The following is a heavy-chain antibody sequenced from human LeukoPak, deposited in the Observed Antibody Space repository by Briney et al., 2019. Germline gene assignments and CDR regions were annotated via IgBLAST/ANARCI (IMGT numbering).Heavy chain of an antibody. Sequence: GGSLRLSCAASGFTFSSYGMHWVRQAPGKGLEWVAVIWYDGSNKYYADSVKGRFTISRDNSKNTLYLQMNSLRAADTSVYYCARQLAAPGTRGFDYWGQGTLVTVSS. D-gene: IGHD6-13*01. V-gene: IGHV3-33*01. CDR3: ARQLAAPGTRGFDY. CDR1: GFTFSSYG. CDR2: IWYDGSNK. J-gene: IGHJ4*02.